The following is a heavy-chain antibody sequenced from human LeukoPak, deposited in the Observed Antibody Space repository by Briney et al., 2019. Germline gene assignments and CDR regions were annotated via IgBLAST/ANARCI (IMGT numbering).Heavy chain of an antibody. CDR1: GYTLTELS. CDR3: TRGGADILTGYRIFYYYYYMDV. CDR2: ISAYNGNT. Sequence: ASVKVSCKVSGYTLTELSMHWVRQAPGQGLEWMGWISAYNGNTNYAQKLQGRVTMTTDISTSTAYMELRSLRSDDTAVYYCTRGGADILTGYRIFYYYYYMDVWGKGTTVTISS. D-gene: IGHD3-9*01. V-gene: IGHV1-18*01. J-gene: IGHJ6*03.